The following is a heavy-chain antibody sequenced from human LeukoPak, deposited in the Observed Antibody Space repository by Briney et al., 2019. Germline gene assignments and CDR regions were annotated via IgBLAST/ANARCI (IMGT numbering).Heavy chain of an antibody. J-gene: IGHJ5*02. Sequence: ALVKVSCKASGYTFTSYYMHWVRDAPGQGLGWMGINKLSGGSTEHAQKRQGRVTMPRDKSTSTVYMEMSSLKSEDTAVYYCGGDGGGQLVRNWFDPWGQGTLVPVSS. CDR3: GGDGGGQLVRNWFDP. D-gene: IGHD6-6*01. CDR2: NKLSGGST. V-gene: IGHV1-46*01. CDR1: GYTFTSYY.